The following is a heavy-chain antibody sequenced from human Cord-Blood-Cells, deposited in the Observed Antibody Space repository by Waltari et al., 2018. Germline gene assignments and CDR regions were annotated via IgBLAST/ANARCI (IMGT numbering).Heavy chain of an antibody. D-gene: IGHD7-27*01. CDR1: GGSIISSSYY. J-gene: IGHJ4*02. CDR3: ARLDGDRDY. V-gene: IGHV4-39*07. Sequence: QLQLQESGPGLVKPSETLSLTCTVSGGSIISSSYYWGWIRQPPGKGLEWIGSIYYSGSTYYNPSLKSRVTISVDTSRNQFSLKLSSVTAADTAVYYCARLDGDRDYWGQGTLVTVSS. CDR2: IYYSGST.